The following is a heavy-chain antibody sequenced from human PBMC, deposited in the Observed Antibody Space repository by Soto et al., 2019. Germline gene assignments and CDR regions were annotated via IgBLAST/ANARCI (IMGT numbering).Heavy chain of an antibody. CDR3: ARFEYRSTDPLGYAFDI. J-gene: IGHJ3*02. Sequence: QVQLVQSGAEVKKTGASVKVSCKASGYSFRSHGISWMRQAPGQGLEWMGWISADNGNTNYAQKLQGRVTMTTDTSTNTAYMELRSLRSDDTAMYYCARFEYRSTDPLGYAFDIWGQGTMVTVSS. V-gene: IGHV1-18*01. D-gene: IGHD6-6*01. CDR2: ISADNGNT. CDR1: GYSFRSHG.